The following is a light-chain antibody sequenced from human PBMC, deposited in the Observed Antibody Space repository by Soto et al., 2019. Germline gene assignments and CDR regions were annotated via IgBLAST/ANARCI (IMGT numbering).Light chain of an antibody. CDR3: SSYTNSRVPV. V-gene: IGLV2-14*03. CDR2: DVS. Sequence: QSALTQPASVSGSPGQSITISCTGTSSDVGGYNYVSWYQQHPGRAPKLIISDVSNRPSGVSDRFSGSKSGNTASLTISGLQAEDEADYCCSSYTNSRVPVFGGGTKVTVL. J-gene: IGLJ2*01. CDR1: SSDVGGYNY.